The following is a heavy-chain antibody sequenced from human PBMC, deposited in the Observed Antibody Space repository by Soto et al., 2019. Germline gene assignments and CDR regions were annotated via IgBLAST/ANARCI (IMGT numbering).Heavy chain of an antibody. CDR3: GRVPLDGNYANGVDV. CDR1: GCTFNTYW. V-gene: IGHV3-7*03. J-gene: IGHJ6*02. D-gene: IGHD4-17*01. CDR2: IDTDGSRK. Sequence: GGPLILSCAASGCTFNTYWMYWVRQAPGKGLEWVANIDTDGSRKNYVDSVKGRFIISRDNAKNSLFLQMSSLRADDTAVYYCGRVPLDGNYANGVDVWGQGTTVNVSS.